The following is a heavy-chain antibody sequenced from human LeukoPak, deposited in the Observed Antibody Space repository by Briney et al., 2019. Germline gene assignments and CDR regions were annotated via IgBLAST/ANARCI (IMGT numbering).Heavy chain of an antibody. CDR1: GFTFSSYG. D-gene: IGHD4-17*01. CDR2: ISYDGSNK. Sequence: PGGSLRLSCAASGFTFSSYGMHWVRQAPGKGLEWVAVISYDGSNKYYADSVKGRFTISRDNSKNTLYLQMNSLRAEDTAVYYCAKEIGYGDFPNFDYWGQGTLVTVSS. J-gene: IGHJ4*02. CDR3: AKEIGYGDFPNFDY. V-gene: IGHV3-30*18.